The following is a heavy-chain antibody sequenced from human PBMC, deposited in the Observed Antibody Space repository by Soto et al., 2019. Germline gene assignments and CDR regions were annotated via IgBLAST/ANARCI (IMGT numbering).Heavy chain of an antibody. CDR2: ISSNAVST. V-gene: IGHV3-64D*06. Sequence: PGWSLRLSCSASGFTFSDYAMHWVRQAPGKGLEYVSTISSNAVSTYYADSVKGRFTISRENSKNTLYLQMSSLRTEDTAVYYCVTGGDVVVPAAPYYDYLGMDVSGQGTTGTVSS. D-gene: IGHD2-2*01. J-gene: IGHJ6*02. CDR1: GFTFSDYA. CDR3: VTGGDVVVPAAPYYDYLGMDV.